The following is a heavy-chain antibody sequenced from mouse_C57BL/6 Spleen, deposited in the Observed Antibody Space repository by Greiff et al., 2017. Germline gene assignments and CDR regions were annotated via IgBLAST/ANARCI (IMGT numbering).Heavy chain of an antibody. J-gene: IGHJ2*01. CDR1: GYSFTGYF. CDR2: ITPYSGDT. V-gene: IGHV1-20*01. CDR3: SGMCNSYFDD. D-gene: IGHD2-1*01. Sequence: EVQLQQSGPELVKPGDSVKISCKASGYSFTGYFLNWVMQSHGKSLEWLGRITPYSGDTFYNQKFQGKATLTVDTSSRTAHLTLRSLTSEDSAVDYCSGMCNSYFDDWGQGTTLTVSS.